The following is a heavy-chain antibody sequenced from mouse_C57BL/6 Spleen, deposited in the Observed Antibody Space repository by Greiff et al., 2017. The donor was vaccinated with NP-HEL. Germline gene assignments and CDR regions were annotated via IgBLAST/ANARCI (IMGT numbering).Heavy chain of an antibody. CDR2: IHPNSGST. CDR1: GYTFTSYW. J-gene: IGHJ1*03. V-gene: IGHV1-64*01. D-gene: IGHD2-4*01. Sequence: QVQLQQPGAELVKPGASVKLSCKASGYTFTSYWMHWVKQRPGQGLEWIGMIHPNSGSTNYNEKFKSKATLTVDKSSSTAYMQLSSLTSEDSAVYYCARPRLRGNFDVWGTGTTVTVSS. CDR3: ARPRLRGNFDV.